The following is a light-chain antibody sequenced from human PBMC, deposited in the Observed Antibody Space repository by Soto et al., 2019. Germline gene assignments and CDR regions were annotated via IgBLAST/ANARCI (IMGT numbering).Light chain of an antibody. CDR1: QRVSSSY. Sequence: EIVLTQSPGTLSLSPGETATLSCRASQRVSSSYVAWYQQKPGQAPRLLLYGTSTRATGIPDRFSGSGSGTDFTLTISRLEPEEFAVYSCQQYGISPSTFGQGTKVEIK. CDR2: GTS. V-gene: IGKV3-20*01. CDR3: QQYGISPST. J-gene: IGKJ1*01.